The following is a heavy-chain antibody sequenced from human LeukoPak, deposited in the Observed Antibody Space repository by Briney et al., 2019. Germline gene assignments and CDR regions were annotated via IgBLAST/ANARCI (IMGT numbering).Heavy chain of an antibody. Sequence: VGSLRLSCAVSGFTFSSYAMSCVRQAPGKGLEWVSAISGSGDSTYYADSAKGRFTISRDNSNNTLYLQMNSLRAEYTAVYYCAKAGAVAGTFGIGRTRHAKYYFDFWGQGTLVTVSS. J-gene: IGHJ4*02. CDR2: ISGSGDST. CDR3: AKAGAVAGTFGIGRTRHAKYYFDF. CDR1: GFTFSSYA. D-gene: IGHD6-19*01. V-gene: IGHV3-23*01.